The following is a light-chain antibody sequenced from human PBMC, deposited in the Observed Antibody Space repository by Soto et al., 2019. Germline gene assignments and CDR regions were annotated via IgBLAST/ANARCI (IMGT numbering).Light chain of an antibody. Sequence: DIQMTQSPSSVSASVGDRVTITCRASQAISSWLAWYQQKPGKAPKLLIYAASNLQSGVPSRFSGSGSGTDCTLTISGLQPEDFAPYYWQQGNSLARTFGQGTKLEIK. J-gene: IGKJ2*01. CDR1: QAISSW. CDR3: QQGNSLART. V-gene: IGKV1-12*01. CDR2: AAS.